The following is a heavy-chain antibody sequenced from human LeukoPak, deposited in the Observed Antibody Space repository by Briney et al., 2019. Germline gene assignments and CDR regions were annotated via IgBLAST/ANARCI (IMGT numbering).Heavy chain of an antibody. CDR2: ADPTDSYS. CDR1: GYSFTSYW. J-gene: IGHJ3*02. D-gene: IGHD3-10*01. V-gene: IGHV5-10-1*01. CDR3: ARHAGRGDAFDI. Sequence: GESLKISCKGSGYSFTSYWITWVRQMPGRGLEWMGTADPTDSYSTYSPSFQGHVTISADKSISTAYLQWISLKASDTAMYYCARHAGRGDAFDIWGQGTMVTVSS.